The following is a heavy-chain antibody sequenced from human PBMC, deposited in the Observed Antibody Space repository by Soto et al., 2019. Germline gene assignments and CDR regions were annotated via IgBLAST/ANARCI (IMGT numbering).Heavy chain of an antibody. Sequence: QVQLQQWGAGLLKPSETLSLTCGVFGGSFSGYYWTWIRQPPGKGLEWIGEIYHSGGTNYHPSIKSRGAISVDTSSNHFSLNLSSVTAAHTAVYYCARGALVWFGAHDYYGMDVWGQGTTVTVSS. CDR3: ARGALVWFGAHDYYGMDV. CDR2: IYHSGGT. J-gene: IGHJ6*02. V-gene: IGHV4-34*01. CDR1: GGSFSGYY. D-gene: IGHD3-10*01.